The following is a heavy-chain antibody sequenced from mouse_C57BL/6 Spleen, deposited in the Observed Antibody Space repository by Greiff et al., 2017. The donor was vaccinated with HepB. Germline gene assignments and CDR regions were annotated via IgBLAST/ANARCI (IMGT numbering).Heavy chain of an antibody. V-gene: IGHV5-9-1*02. CDR2: ISSGGDYI. CDR3: TRDDDYDYYAMDY. CDR1: GFTFSSYA. Sequence: DVMLVESGEGLVKPGGSLKLSCAASGFTFSSYAMSWVRQTPEKRLEWVAYISSGGDYIYYADTVKGRFTISRDNARNTLYLQMSSLKSEDTAMYYCTRDDDYDYYAMDYWGQGTSVTVSS. J-gene: IGHJ4*01. D-gene: IGHD2-4*01.